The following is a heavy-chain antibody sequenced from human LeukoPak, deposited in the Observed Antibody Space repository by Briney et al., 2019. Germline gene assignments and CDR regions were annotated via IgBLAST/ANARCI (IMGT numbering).Heavy chain of an antibody. V-gene: IGHV3-74*01. CDR1: GFTFHDYA. Sequence: GGSLRLSCAASGFTFHDYAMSWVRQAPGKGLVWVSRIKSDGSSTNYADSVKGRFTLSRDNAKNTLYLQMNSLRAEDTAVYYCVRDWGYSGSYYDYFDYWGQGTLVTVSS. CDR3: VRDWGYSGSYYDYFDY. D-gene: IGHD1-26*01. CDR2: IKSDGSST. J-gene: IGHJ4*02.